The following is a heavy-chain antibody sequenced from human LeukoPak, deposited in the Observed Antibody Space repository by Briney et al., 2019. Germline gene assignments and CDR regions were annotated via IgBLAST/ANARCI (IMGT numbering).Heavy chain of an antibody. CDR2: ISSGGTIM. CDR1: GFTFSSYN. Sequence: GGSLRLSCAAPGFTFSSYNMNWVRQAPGKGLEWVSYISSGGTIMHYADSVKGRFTISRDNAKKSLFLQMNSLRDDDTAVYYCAREIAAADFDYWGQGTLVTVSS. V-gene: IGHV3-48*02. J-gene: IGHJ4*02. D-gene: IGHD6-13*01. CDR3: AREIAAADFDY.